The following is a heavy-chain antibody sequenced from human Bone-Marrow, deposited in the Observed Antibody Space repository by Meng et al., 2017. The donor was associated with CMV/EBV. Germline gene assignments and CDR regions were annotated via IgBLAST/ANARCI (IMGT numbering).Heavy chain of an antibody. CDR2: INSDGSST. CDR3: AKESSGSVGATPYYFDY. V-gene: IGHV3-74*01. D-gene: IGHD1-26*01. J-gene: IGHJ4*02. CDR1: GFTFSSYW. Sequence: GESLKISCAASGFTFSSYWMHWVRQAPGKGLVWVSRINSDGSSTSYADSVKGRFTISRDNAKNTLYLQMNSLRAEDTAVYYCAKESSGSVGATPYYFDYWGQGTLVTVSS.